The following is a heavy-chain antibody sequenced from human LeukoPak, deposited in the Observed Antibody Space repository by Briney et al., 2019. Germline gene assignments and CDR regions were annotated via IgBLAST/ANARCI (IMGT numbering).Heavy chain of an antibody. D-gene: IGHD4-17*01. V-gene: IGHV4-30-4*01. CDR3: ARLRMTTVTTREYYFDY. Sequence: SETLSLTCTVSGGSISSGDHYWSWIRQPPGKGLEWIGYIYYSGGTYYNPSLKSRVTISVDTSKNQFSLKLSSVTAADTAVYYCARLRMTTVTTREYYFDYWGQGTLVTVSS. J-gene: IGHJ4*02. CDR1: GGSISSGDHY. CDR2: IYYSGGT.